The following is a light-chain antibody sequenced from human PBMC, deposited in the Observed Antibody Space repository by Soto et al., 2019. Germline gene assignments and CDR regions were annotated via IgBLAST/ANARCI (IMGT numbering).Light chain of an antibody. CDR1: QSVTTN. CDR3: QQYSNWPLWA. J-gene: IGKJ1*01. V-gene: IGKV3-15*01. CDR2: AAS. Sequence: EIVMTQSPATLSVSPGERATLSCRASQSVTTNLAWYQQTPGRAPRLLIYAASTRATGVPARFSGSGSGTEFTLTISSLQSEDFAVYYCQQYSNWPLWAFGPGTKVEVK.